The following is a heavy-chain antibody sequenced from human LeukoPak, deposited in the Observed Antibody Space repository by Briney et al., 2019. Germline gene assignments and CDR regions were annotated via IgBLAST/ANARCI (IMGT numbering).Heavy chain of an antibody. CDR1: GYTFTSYY. J-gene: IGHJ4*02. Sequence: GASVKVSCKASGYTFTSYYMHWARQAPGQGLEWMGIINPSGGSTSYAQKFQGRVTMTRDTSTSTVYMELSSLRSEDTAVYYCARDRLSYDFWSGYYLYFDYWGQGTLVTVSS. V-gene: IGHV1-46*01. CDR3: ARDRLSYDFWSGYYLYFDY. D-gene: IGHD3-3*01. CDR2: INPSGGST.